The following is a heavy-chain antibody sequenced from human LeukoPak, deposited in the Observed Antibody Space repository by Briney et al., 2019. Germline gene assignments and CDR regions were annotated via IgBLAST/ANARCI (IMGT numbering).Heavy chain of an antibody. J-gene: IGHJ4*02. V-gene: IGHV4-61*02. CDR1: GGSISSGSYY. D-gene: IGHD3-22*01. Sequence: TPSQTLSLTCTVSGGSISSGSYYWSWIRQPAGKGLEWIGRIYTSGSTNYNPSLKSRVTISVDTSKSQFSLKLSSVTAADTAVYYCARDSQYYYDSSGYPLFDYWGQGTLVTVSS. CDR2: IYTSGST. CDR3: ARDSQYYYDSSGYPLFDY.